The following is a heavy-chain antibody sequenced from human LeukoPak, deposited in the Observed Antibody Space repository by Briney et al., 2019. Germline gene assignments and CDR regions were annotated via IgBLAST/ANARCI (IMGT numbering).Heavy chain of an antibody. CDR2: ISGSGGDT. CDR1: GFTFSSYA. V-gene: IGHV3-23*01. D-gene: IGHD5-18*01. J-gene: IGHJ4*02. CDR3: AKDRGYSYGPFDY. Sequence: GGSLRLSCAASGFTFSSYAVSWVRQAPGKGLEWVSTISGSGGDTYYADSVKGRFTISRDNSKNTLYLQMNSLRAEDTAVCYCAKDRGYSYGPFDYWGQGTLVTVSS.